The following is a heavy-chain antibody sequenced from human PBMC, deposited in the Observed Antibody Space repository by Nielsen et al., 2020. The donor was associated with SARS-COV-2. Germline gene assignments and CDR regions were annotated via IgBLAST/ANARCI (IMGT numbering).Heavy chain of an antibody. V-gene: IGHV3-21*01. J-gene: IGHJ4*02. CDR1: GFTFSSYS. Sequence: GESLKISCAASGFTFSSYSMNWVRQAPGKGLEWVSSISSSSSYIYYADSVKGRFTISRDNAKNSLYLQMNSLRAEDTAVYYCARDDYGGNSFDYWGQGTLVTVSS. D-gene: IGHD4-23*01. CDR2: ISSSSSYI. CDR3: ARDDYGGNSFDY.